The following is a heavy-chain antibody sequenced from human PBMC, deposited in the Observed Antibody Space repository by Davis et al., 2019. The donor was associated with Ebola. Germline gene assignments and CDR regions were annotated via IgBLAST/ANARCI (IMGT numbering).Heavy chain of an antibody. Sequence: GESLKISCAASGFTFSSYSMNWVRQAPGKGLEWVSSISSSSSYIYYADSVKGRFTISRDNAKNSLYLQMNSLRAEDTAVYYCATLPGIAVAGTYYYYYMDVWGKGTTVTVSS. CDR3: ATLPGIAVAGTYYYYYMDV. J-gene: IGHJ6*03. D-gene: IGHD6-19*01. CDR1: GFTFSSYS. CDR2: ISSSSSYI. V-gene: IGHV3-21*01.